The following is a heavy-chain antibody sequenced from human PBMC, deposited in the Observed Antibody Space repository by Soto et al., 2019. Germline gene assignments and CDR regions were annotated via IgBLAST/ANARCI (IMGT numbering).Heavy chain of an antibody. J-gene: IGHJ6*03. D-gene: IGHD3-10*01. Sequence: SETLSLTCTVSGGSISSSSYYWGWIRQPPGKGLEWIGSIYYSGSTYYNPSLKSRVTISVDTSKNQFSLKLSSVTAADTAVYYCATMRKWGPKGVRYYGSGREDYYYYMDVWGKGTTVTVSS. CDR1: GGSISSSSYY. CDR3: ATMRKWGPKGVRYYGSGREDYYYYMDV. V-gene: IGHV4-39*01. CDR2: IYYSGST.